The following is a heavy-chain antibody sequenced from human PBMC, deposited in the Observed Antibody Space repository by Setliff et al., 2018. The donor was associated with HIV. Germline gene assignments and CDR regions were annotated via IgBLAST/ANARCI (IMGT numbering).Heavy chain of an antibody. Sequence: ASVKVSCKASGYTFSNYGINWVRQAPGQGLEWMGWISAYNGNTKYAQKFRGRVTMTTDISTNTAYMEVRSLSFDDTAVYYCVRLTADRTNYYYYMDVWGKGTTVTVS. D-gene: IGHD2-8*01. CDR3: VRLTADRTNYYYYMDV. J-gene: IGHJ6*03. V-gene: IGHV1-18*01. CDR1: GYTFSNYG. CDR2: ISAYNGNT.